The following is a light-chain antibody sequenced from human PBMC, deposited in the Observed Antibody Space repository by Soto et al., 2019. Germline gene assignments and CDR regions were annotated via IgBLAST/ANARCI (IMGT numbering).Light chain of an antibody. CDR2: GNN. CDR1: SSNIGAGYD. V-gene: IGLV1-40*01. J-gene: IGLJ2*01. CDR3: QSYGSSLGGLV. Sequence: QPVLTQPPSVSGAPGQRVTISCTGSSSNIGAGYDINWYQQIPGTAPKLLIYGNNNRPSGVPGRFSGSKSGTSASLAITGLQAEDEADYYCQSYGSSLGGLVFGGGTQLTVL.